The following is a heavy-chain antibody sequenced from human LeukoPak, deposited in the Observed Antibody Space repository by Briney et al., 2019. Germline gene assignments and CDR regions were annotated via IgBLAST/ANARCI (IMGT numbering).Heavy chain of an antibody. D-gene: IGHD2-2*01. J-gene: IGHJ4*02. CDR1: GFTFSSYW. Sequence: PGGSLRLSCAASGFTFSSYWMSWVRQAPGKGLEWVANIKQDGSEKYYVDSVKGRFTISRDNAKNSLYLQMNSLRAEDTAVYYCAREPGDCSSTSCYGIYFGYWGQGTLVTVSS. V-gene: IGHV3-7*05. CDR3: AREPGDCSSTSCYGIYFGY. CDR2: IKQDGSEK.